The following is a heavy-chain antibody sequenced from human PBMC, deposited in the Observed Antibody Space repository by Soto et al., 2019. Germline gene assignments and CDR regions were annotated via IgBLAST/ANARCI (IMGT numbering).Heavy chain of an antibody. D-gene: IGHD2-21*01. J-gene: IGHJ4*02. CDR1: GFAFSIYA. CDR3: VNMMIARGAFDF. V-gene: IGHV3-64D*06. Sequence: GGSVELSCSASGFAFSIYAMHWVRQTPGKGLEYVSAISPQGGSTYYADSVKGRFTISRDDSKNTVYLQMSSLRPDDTAVYYCVNMMIARGAFDFWGQGTLVTVSS. CDR2: ISPQGGST.